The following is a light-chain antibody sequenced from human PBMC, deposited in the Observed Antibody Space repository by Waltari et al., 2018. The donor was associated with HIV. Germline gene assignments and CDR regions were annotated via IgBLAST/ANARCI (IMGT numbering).Light chain of an antibody. CDR2: DAS. CDR3: QQSYSTPQT. Sequence: DIQMTQSPSSLSASVGDRVTISCRASQSISSYLNWYQQKPGKAPKLLIYDASSLQSGVPSRFSGSGSGTDFTLTISSLQPEDFATYYCQQSYSTPQTFGQGIKVEIK. CDR1: QSISSY. J-gene: IGKJ1*01. V-gene: IGKV1-39*01.